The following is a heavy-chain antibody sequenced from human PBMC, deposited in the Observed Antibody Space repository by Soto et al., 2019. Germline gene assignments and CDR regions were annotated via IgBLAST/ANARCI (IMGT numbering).Heavy chain of an antibody. CDR1: GFTFSSYA. D-gene: IGHD2-15*01. Sequence: DEQLLESGGGLVQPEGSLRLSCAASGFTFSSYAMGWVRQGPGKGLEWVAVVSIGGSTHYADSVRGRFTISRDNSKNTLSLQINSLTAEDTALYFCAKRRGAGGHFDYWGQGALVTVSS. CDR2: VSIGGST. V-gene: IGHV3-23*01. J-gene: IGHJ4*02. CDR3: AKRRGAGGHFDY.